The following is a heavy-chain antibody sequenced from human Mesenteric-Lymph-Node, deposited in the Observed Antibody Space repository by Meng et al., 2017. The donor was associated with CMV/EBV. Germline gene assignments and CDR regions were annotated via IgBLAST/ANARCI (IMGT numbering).Heavy chain of an antibody. CDR2: ISSTSNYI. V-gene: IGHV3-21*01. CDR3: ARGDVTYYDFWSGYSNYYGMDV. J-gene: IGHJ6*02. D-gene: IGHD3-3*01. CDR1: ELTFSRDS. Sequence: GGSLRLSCAASELTFSRDSMNWVRQAPGKGLEWVSSISSTSNYIYYADSVKGRFTISRDNAKNSLFLQMNSLRAEDTAVYYCARGDVTYYDFWSGYSNYYGMDVWGQGTTVTVSS.